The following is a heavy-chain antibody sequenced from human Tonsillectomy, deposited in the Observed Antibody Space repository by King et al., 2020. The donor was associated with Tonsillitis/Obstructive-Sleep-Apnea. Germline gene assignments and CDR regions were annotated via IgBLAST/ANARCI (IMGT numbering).Heavy chain of an antibody. CDR2: ISSSGSTI. CDR1: GFTFSSYE. CDR3: ASLYYWGYFLYYYDSSGYLDY. D-gene: IGHD3-22*01. J-gene: IGHJ4*02. Sequence: VQLVESGGGLVQPGGSLRLSCAASGFTFSSYEMNWVRQAPGKGLEWVSYISSSGSTIYYADSVKGRFTISRDNAKNSLYLQMNSLRAEDTAVYYCASLYYWGYFLYYYDSSGYLDYWGQGTLVTVSS. V-gene: IGHV3-48*03.